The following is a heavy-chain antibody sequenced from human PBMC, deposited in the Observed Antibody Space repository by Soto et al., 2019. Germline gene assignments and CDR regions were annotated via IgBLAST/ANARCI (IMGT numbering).Heavy chain of an antibody. Sequence: QVQLQESGPGLVKPSGTLSLTCAVSGGSISSSYWWSWVRQPPGKGLEWIGEIYHSGNTNYNPSLKSRVTISVDKSKNQFSLKLSSVTAADTAVYYGARRRITMIVVVFDAFDIWGQGTMVTVSS. J-gene: IGHJ3*02. V-gene: IGHV4-4*02. CDR1: GGSISSSYW. CDR2: IYHSGNT. D-gene: IGHD3-22*01. CDR3: ARRRITMIVVVFDAFDI.